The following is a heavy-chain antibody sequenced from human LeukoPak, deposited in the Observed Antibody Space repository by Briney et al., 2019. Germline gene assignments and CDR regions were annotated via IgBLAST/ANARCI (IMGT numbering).Heavy chain of an antibody. J-gene: IGHJ6*02. Sequence: GGSLRLSCAASGFTLSSYGMNWVRQAPGKGLEWVSFISSSSSDIYYADSVKGRFTISRDNSKNTLYLQMNSLRAEDTAVYYCAKDLGESDYGDYEADYYYGMDVWGQGTTVTVSS. CDR3: AKDLGESDYGDYEADYYYGMDV. CDR2: ISSSSSDI. V-gene: IGHV3-21*04. CDR1: GFTLSSYG. D-gene: IGHD4-17*01.